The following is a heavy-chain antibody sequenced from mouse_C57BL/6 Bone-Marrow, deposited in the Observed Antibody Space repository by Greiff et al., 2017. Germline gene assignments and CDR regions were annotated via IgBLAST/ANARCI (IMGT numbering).Heavy chain of an antibody. Sequence: QVQLQPPGAELVMPGASVKLSCKASGYTFTSYWMHWVKQRPGQGLEWIGEIDPSDSYTNYNQKFKGKSTLTVDKSSSTAYMQLSSLTSEDSAVYYCANDGYFWYFDVWGTGTTVTVSS. J-gene: IGHJ1*03. CDR3: ANDGYFWYFDV. D-gene: IGHD2-3*01. CDR1: GYTFTSYW. V-gene: IGHV1-69*01. CDR2: IDPSDSYT.